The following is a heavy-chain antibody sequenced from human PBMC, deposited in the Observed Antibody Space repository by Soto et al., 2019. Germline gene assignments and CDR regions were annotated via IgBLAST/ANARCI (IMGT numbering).Heavy chain of an antibody. V-gene: IGHV4-30-4*01. CDR1: GGSISSGDYY. Sequence: SETLSLTCTVSGGSISSGDYYWSWIRQPPGKGLEWIGYIYYSGSTYYNPSLKSRVTISVDTSKNQFSLKLSSVTAADTAVYYCAREYYYDSSGLDYWGQGTLVTVSS. CDR2: IYYSGST. CDR3: AREYYYDSSGLDY. D-gene: IGHD3-22*01. J-gene: IGHJ4*02.